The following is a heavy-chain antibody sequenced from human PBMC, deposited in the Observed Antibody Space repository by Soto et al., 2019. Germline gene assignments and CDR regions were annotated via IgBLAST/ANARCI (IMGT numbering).Heavy chain of an antibody. V-gene: IGHV4-59*08. D-gene: IGHD6-19*01. CDR1: GGSISSYY. CDR3: ARHDGFSSGSIFDY. Sequence: SETLSLTCTVSGGSISSYYWSWIRQPPGKGLEWIGYIYYSGSTNYNPSLKSRVTISVDTSKNQLSLKLRSVTAADTAVYYCARHDGFSSGSIFDYWGHGTLVTVSS. CDR2: IYYSGST. J-gene: IGHJ4*01.